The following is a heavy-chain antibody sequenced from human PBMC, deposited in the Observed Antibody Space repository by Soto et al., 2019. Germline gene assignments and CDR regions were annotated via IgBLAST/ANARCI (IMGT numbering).Heavy chain of an antibody. V-gene: IGHV1-18*04. D-gene: IGHD2-15*01. CDR1: GYTFISHV. J-gene: IGHJ6*02. CDR2: ISGKNGNT. Sequence: KVSGKASGYTFISHVISWVRQAPGQGLEWMGWISGKNGNTNYAQKLQGRVTLTTDTSTSTAYMELRSLRSDDTAVYYCARVSSSIVVVPDYGMDVWGQGTTVTV. CDR3: ARVSSSIVVVPDYGMDV.